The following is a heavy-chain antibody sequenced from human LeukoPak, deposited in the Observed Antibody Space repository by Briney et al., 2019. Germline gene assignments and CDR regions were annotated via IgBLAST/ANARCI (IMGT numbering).Heavy chain of an antibody. CDR3: VRFTLSSSLDH. CDR1: GYRLTNNW. V-gene: IGHV5-51*01. D-gene: IGHD6-13*01. J-gene: IGHJ5*02. Sequence: GESLKISCKISGYRLTNNWIGWVRQVPGKGLEWMGLIYPGYSDAKYSPSFQGQVTLSVDTSISTAYLQLGGLRASDTAIYYCVRFTLSSSLDHWGQGTLVTVSS. CDR2: IYPGYSDA.